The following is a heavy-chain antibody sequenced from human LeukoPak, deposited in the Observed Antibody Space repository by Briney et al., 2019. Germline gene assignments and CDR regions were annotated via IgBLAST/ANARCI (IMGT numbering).Heavy chain of an antibody. CDR1: GYIFTPYW. CDR3: TSHIIAARPSYAFDI. D-gene: IGHD6-6*01. CDR2: IYPGDSDT. V-gene: IGHV5-51*01. J-gene: IGHJ3*02. Sequence: GASLQISCRGSGYIFTPYWIAWVRQLPGKGLDWMGIIYPGDSDTRYSPSFQGQVTISADKSISTAYLQWSSLKASDTAIYYCTSHIIAARPSYAFDIWGQGTMVTVSS.